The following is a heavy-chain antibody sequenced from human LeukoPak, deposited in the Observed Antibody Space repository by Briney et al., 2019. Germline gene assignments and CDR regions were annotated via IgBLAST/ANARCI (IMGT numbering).Heavy chain of an antibody. CDR2: IYSGGST. CDR1: GFTVSSNY. Sequence: GGSLRLSCAASGFTVSSNYMSWVRQAPGKGLEWVSVIYSGGSTYYADSVKGRFTISRDNSKNTLYLQMSSLRAEDTAVYYCASGYDILTGIGYWGQGTLVTVSS. D-gene: IGHD3-9*01. V-gene: IGHV3-66*01. CDR3: ASGYDILTGIGY. J-gene: IGHJ4*02.